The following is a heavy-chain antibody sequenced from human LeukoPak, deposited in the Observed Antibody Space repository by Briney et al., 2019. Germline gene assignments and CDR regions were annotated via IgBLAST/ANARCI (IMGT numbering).Heavy chain of an antibody. Sequence: GGSLRLACTASGIAFNQYSMHWVRQAPGKGLEWVAFILSDGSTKYYEDSVKGRFSISRDNSNKTLYLQMNSLSAEDTGMYYCATPPYGTDTYGSWFESWGQGTLVTVSS. CDR2: ILSDGSTK. V-gene: IGHV3-30*02. J-gene: IGHJ5*01. CDR3: ATPPYGTDTYGSWFES. CDR1: GIAFNQYS. D-gene: IGHD3-10*01.